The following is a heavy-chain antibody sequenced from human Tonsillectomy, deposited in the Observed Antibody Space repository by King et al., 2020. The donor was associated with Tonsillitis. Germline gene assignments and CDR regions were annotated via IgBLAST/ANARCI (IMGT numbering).Heavy chain of an antibody. Sequence: QLVQSGSESKKPGASVKVSCKASGYTFTDYAMNWVRQTPGQGLEWMGWINTNNGNPTYTQGFTGRFVFSLDTSVSTTYLQINSLKSEDTAVYYCARDVRSSRCFFFDLWGQGTPFPVSA. CDR2: INTNNGNP. CDR3: ARDVRSSRCFFFDL. J-gene: IGHJ4*02. V-gene: IGHV7-4-1*02. CDR1: GYTFTDYA. D-gene: IGHD6-19*01.